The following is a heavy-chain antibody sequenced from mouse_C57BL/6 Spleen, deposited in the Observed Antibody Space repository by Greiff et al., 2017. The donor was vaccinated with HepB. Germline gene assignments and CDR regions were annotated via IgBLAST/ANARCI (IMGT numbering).Heavy chain of an antibody. V-gene: IGHV1-50*01. D-gene: IGHD2-13*01. Sequence: QVQLQQSGAELVKPGASVKLSCKASGYTFTSYWMQWVKQRPGQGLEWIGEIDPSDSYTNYNQKFKGKATLTVDTSSSTAYMQLSSLTSEDSAVYYCARGRGDYDYWGQGTTLTVSS. CDR1: GYTFTSYW. J-gene: IGHJ2*01. CDR3: ARGRGDYDY. CDR2: IDPSDSYT.